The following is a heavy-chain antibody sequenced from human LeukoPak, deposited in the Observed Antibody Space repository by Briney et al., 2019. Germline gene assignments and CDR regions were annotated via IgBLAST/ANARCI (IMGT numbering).Heavy chain of an antibody. J-gene: IGHJ6*02. D-gene: IGHD3-3*01. Sequence: GGSLRLSCAASGFTSSSYWMSWVRQAPGKGLEWVANIKQDGSEKYYVDSVKGRFTISRDNAKNSLYLQMNSLRAEDTAVYYCARDSYFCPMDVWGQGTTVTVSS. CDR3: ARDSYFCPMDV. CDR2: IKQDGSEK. V-gene: IGHV3-7*04. CDR1: GFTSSSYW.